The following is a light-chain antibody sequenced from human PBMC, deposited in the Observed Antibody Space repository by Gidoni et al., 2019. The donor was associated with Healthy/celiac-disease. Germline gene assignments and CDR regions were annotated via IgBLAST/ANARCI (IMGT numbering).Light chain of an antibody. CDR3: QQYYSTHT. CDR2: WAS. Sequence: DIVMTQSPDSLAVSLGERATINCKSSQSVLYSSNNKNYLAWYQQKPGQPPKLLIYWASTRESGVPDLFSGSGSGTDFTLTISSLQAEDVAVYYCQQYYSTHTFGQGTKVEIK. V-gene: IGKV4-1*01. J-gene: IGKJ1*01. CDR1: QSVLYSSNNKNY.